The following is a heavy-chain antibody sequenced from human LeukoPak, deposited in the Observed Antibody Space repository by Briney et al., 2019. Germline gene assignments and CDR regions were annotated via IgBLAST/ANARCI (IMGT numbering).Heavy chain of an antibody. J-gene: IGHJ5*02. D-gene: IGHD6-6*01. CDR1: GYTFTGYY. CDR2: INPNSGGT. V-gene: IGHV1-2*02. CDR3: ARVRQLVRNWFDP. Sequence: ASXKVSCXASGYTFTGYYMHWVRQAPGQGLEWMGWINPNSGGTNYAQKFQGRVTMTRDTSISTAYMELSRLRSDDTAVYYCARVRQLVRNWFDPWGQGTLVTVSS.